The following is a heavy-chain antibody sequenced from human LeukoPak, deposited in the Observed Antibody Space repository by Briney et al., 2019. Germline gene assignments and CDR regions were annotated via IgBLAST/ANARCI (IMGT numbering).Heavy chain of an antibody. Sequence: GASVKVSCKASGGTFISYAISWVRQAPGQGLEWMGGIIPIFGTANYAQKFQGRVTITADESTSTAYMELSSLRSEDTAVYYCAATPYCSSTSCYALAYNWFDPWGQGTLVTVSS. V-gene: IGHV1-69*13. CDR3: AATPYCSSTSCYALAYNWFDP. D-gene: IGHD2-2*01. CDR2: IIPIFGTA. J-gene: IGHJ5*02. CDR1: GGTFISYA.